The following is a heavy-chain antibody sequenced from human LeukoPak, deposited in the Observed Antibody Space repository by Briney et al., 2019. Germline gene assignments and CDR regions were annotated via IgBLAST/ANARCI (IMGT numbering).Heavy chain of an antibody. CDR3: ARHAVMVRGVITNWFDP. V-gene: IGHV4-39*01. D-gene: IGHD3-10*01. J-gene: IGHJ5*02. Sequence: SETLSLTCTVSGGSISSSSYYWGWIRQPPGKGLEWIGSIYYSGSTYYNPSLKSRVTISVDTSKNQFSLKLSSVTAADTAVYYCARHAVMVRGVITNWFDPWGQGTLVTVSS. CDR2: IYYSGST. CDR1: GGSISSSSYY.